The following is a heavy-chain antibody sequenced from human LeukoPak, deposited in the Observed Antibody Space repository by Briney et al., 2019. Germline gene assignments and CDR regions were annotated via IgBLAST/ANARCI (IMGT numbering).Heavy chain of an antibody. J-gene: IGHJ3*02. Sequence: SETLSLTCTVSGGSISSSSYYWGWIRQPPGKGLEWIGSIYYSGSTYYNPSLKSRVTISVDTSKNQFSLKLSSVTAADTAVYYCARDRQRAAGVGSAFDIWGQGTMVTVSS. D-gene: IGHD6-13*01. CDR1: GGSISSSSYY. CDR3: ARDRQRAAGVGSAFDI. CDR2: IYYSGST. V-gene: IGHV4-39*07.